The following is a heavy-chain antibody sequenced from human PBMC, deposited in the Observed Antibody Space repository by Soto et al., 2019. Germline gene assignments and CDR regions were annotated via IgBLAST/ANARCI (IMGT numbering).Heavy chain of an antibody. J-gene: IGHJ6*02. CDR3: ARQGRPYYYYYGMDV. CDR2: IYPVDSDT. V-gene: IGHV5-51*01. CDR1: GYSFSSYW. Sequence: GESLKISCKGSGYSFSSYWIGWVRQMPGKGLEWMGIIYPVDSDTRYSPSFQGQVIISADKSISTAYLQWSSLKASDTAMYFCARQGRPYYYYYGMDVWGQGTTVTVSS.